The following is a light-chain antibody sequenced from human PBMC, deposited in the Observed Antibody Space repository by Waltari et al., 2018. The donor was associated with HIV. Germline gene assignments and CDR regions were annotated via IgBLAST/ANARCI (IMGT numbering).Light chain of an antibody. CDR1: QSVLYSSNNKNY. CDR2: WAS. V-gene: IGKV4-1*01. J-gene: IGKJ1*01. Sequence: VMTQSPATLSVSPGERVTLSCRASQSVLYSSNNKNYLAWYQQKPGQPPKLLIYWASTRESGVPDRFSGSGSGTDFTLTISSLQAEDVAVYYCQQYYSTPRTFGQGTKVEIK. CDR3: QQYYSTPRT.